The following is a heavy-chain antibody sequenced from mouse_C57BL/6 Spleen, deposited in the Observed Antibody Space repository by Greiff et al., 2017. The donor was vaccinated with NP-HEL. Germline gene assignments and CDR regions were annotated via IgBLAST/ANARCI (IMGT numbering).Heavy chain of an antibody. CDR1: GYAFSSSW. D-gene: IGHD1-1*01. J-gene: IGHJ4*01. Sequence: VQLQQSGPELVKPGASVKISCKASGYAFSSSWMNWVKQRPGKGLEWIGRIYPGDGDTNYNGKFKGKATLTADKSSSTAYMQLSSLTSEDSAVYFCASYYCGSSCYYAMDYWGQGTSVTVSS. V-gene: IGHV1-82*01. CDR3: ASYYCGSSCYYAMDY. CDR2: IYPGDGDT.